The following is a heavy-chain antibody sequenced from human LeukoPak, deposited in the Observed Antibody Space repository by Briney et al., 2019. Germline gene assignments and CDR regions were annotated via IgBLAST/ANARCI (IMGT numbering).Heavy chain of an antibody. CDR3: ARVKLDFWSGYYTGLFAVNDAFDI. CDR1: GYTFTSYG. CDR2: ISAYNGNT. Sequence: ASVKVSCKASGYTFTSYGISWVRQAPGQGLEWMGWISAYNGNTNYAQKLQGRVTMTTDTSTSTAYMELRSLRSDDTAVYYCARVKLDFWSGYYTGLFAVNDAFDIWGQGTMVTVSS. J-gene: IGHJ3*02. D-gene: IGHD3-3*01. V-gene: IGHV1-18*01.